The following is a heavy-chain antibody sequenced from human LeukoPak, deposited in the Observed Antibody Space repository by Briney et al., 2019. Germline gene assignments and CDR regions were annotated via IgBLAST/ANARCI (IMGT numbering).Heavy chain of an antibody. Sequence: SETLSLTCAVSGGSFSGYYWSWIRQPPGKGLEWIGGIYNNGSTNYNPSLKSRVTMSVNTSKNQFSLKLGSVTAADTAVYYCAREGTTSPNWFDPWGQGTKVTVSS. D-gene: IGHD2/OR15-2a*01. J-gene: IGHJ5*02. CDR2: IYNNGST. CDR1: GGSFSGYY. CDR3: AREGTTSPNWFDP. V-gene: IGHV4-4*07.